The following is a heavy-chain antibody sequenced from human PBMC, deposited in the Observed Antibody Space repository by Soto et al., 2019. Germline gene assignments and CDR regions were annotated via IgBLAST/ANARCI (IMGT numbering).Heavy chain of an antibody. CDR1: GGSFSGYY. V-gene: IGHV4-34*01. D-gene: IGHD4-17*01. Sequence: SETLSLTCAVYGGSFSGYYWSWIRQPPGKGLEWIGEINHSGSTNYNPSLKSRVTISVDTSKNQFSLKLSSVTAADTAVYYCAKRTTVSSRYNWFDPWGQGTLVTVS. CDR3: AKRTTVSSRYNWFDP. J-gene: IGHJ5*02. CDR2: INHSGST.